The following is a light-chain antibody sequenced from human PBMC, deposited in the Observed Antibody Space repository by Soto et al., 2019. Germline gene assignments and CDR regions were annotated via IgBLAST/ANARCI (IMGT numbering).Light chain of an antibody. CDR3: QQYNNWPLT. J-gene: IGKJ1*01. Sequence: EIVMTQSPATLSVSPGERATLSGRASQSISRNLAWYQQKPGQAPRLLIYAASTRATGLPARFSGSGSGTEFTLTISSLQSEDFAVYSCQQYNNWPLTFGQGTKVDI. CDR2: AAS. CDR1: QSISRN. V-gene: IGKV3-15*01.